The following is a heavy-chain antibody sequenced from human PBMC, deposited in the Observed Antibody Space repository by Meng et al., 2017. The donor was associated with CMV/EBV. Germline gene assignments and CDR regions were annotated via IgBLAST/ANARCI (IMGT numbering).Heavy chain of an antibody. CDR3: AKHKAVTTLEFYFDS. CDR1: GVTFSRYV. CDR2: ITATSGST. J-gene: IGHJ4*02. D-gene: IGHD2/OR15-2a*01. Sequence: SGVTFSRYVMSWVRQAPGKGLEWVSTITATSGSTYYADSVKGRFTVSRDNSKSTLYLQMISLRAEDTAVYYCAKHKAVTTLEFYFDSWGQGTLVTVSS. V-gene: IGHV3-23*01.